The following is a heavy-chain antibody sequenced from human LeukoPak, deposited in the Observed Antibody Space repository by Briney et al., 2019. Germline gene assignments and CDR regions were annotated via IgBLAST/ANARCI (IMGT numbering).Heavy chain of an antibody. CDR3: ARFSPELLPDY. Sequence: ASVKVSCKASGYTFTSYDINWVRQATGQGLEWMGWMNPNSGNTGYAQKFQGRVTITRNTSISTAYMELSSLRSEDTAVYYCARFSPELLPDYWGQGTPVTVSS. CDR2: MNPNSGNT. J-gene: IGHJ4*02. V-gene: IGHV1-8*03. CDR1: GYTFTSYD. D-gene: IGHD1-26*01.